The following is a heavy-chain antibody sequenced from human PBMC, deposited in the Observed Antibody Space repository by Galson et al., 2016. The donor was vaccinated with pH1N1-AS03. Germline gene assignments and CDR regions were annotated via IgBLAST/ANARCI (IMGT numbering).Heavy chain of an antibody. J-gene: IGHJ4*02. Sequence: SLRLSCAASGFTFRDYGFHWVRQAPGKGLEWVSHISSRSSGKYYADSVTGRFTVSRDDAENSLYLQMNSLRVEDTAGYFCARDLRAVADPYWGQGTLVTVSS. V-gene: IGHV3-48*01. CDR3: ARDLRAVADPY. CDR1: GFTFRDYG. CDR2: ISSRSSGK. D-gene: IGHD4-23*01.